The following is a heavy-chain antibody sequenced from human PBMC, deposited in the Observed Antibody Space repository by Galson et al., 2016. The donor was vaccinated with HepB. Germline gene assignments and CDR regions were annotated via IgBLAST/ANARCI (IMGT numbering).Heavy chain of an antibody. CDR1: GGSVNNWNYY. V-gene: IGHV4-39*02. J-gene: IGHJ4*02. D-gene: IGHD3-10*01. CDR3: AGPGRSHFDC. CDR2: IYYNGIT. Sequence: SETLSLTCTVSGGSVNNWNYYWGWIRQPPGKGLEWIGSIYYNGITYYNPSLKSRVTISVDTSKNHFSLKMTSVTAADTAVYYCAGPGRSHFDCWGQGPLVRVSS.